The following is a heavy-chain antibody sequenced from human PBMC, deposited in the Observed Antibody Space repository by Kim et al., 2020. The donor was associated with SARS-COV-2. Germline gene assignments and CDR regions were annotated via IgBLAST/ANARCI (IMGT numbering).Heavy chain of an antibody. CDR3: ARGSSGGLLWFGESNNWFDH. CDR2: ISYDGSNK. V-gene: IGHV3-33*05. CDR1: GFTFSSYG. Sequence: GGSLRLSCAASGFTFSSYGMHWVRQAPGKGLEWVAGISYDGSNKYYADSVKGRFTISRDNSKNTLYLQMNSLRAEDTAVYYCARGSSGGLLWFGESNNWFDHWGQGTLVTVSS. D-gene: IGHD3-10*01. J-gene: IGHJ5*02.